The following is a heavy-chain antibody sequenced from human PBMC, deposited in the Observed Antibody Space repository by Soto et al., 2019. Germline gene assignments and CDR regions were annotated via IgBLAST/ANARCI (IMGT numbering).Heavy chain of an antibody. J-gene: IGHJ3*02. CDR1: GFTFSSYA. Sequence: GGSLRLSCAASGFTFSSYAMHWVRQAPGKGLEYVSAISSNGGSTYYANSVKGRFTISRDNSKNTLYLQMGSLRAEDMAVYYCASSIAVAGLDAFDIWGQGTMVTVSS. CDR2: ISSNGGST. D-gene: IGHD6-19*01. CDR3: ASSIAVAGLDAFDI. V-gene: IGHV3-64*01.